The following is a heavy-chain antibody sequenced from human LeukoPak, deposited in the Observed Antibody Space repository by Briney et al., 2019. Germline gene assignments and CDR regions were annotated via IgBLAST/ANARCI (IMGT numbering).Heavy chain of an antibody. V-gene: IGHV5-51*01. CDR1: GYSFTSYW. J-gene: IGHJ5*02. D-gene: IGHD3-3*01. CDR2: IYPGDSDT. CDR3: ARGNYDFWSGYYNWFDP. Sequence: GESLKISCKSSGYSFTSYWIGWVRQMPGKGLEWMGIIYPGDSDTRYSPSFQGQVTISADKSISTAYLQWSSLKASDTAMYYCARGNYDFWSGYYNWFDPWGQGTLVTVSS.